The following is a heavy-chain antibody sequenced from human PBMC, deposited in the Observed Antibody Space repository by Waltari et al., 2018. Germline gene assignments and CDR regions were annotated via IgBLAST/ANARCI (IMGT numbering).Heavy chain of an antibody. CDR1: GGTFSSYA. D-gene: IGHD3-22*01. Sequence: QVQLVQSGDEVKKTGSSVTVSCKASGGTFSSYAISWGRQAPGQGLEWMGGIIPILGIANYAQKFQGRVTITADKSTSTAYMELSSLRSEDTAVYYCASTHYYDSSGYFRFDYWGQGTLVTVSS. J-gene: IGHJ4*02. CDR3: ASTHYYDSSGYFRFDY. V-gene: IGHV1-69*10. CDR2: IIPILGIA.